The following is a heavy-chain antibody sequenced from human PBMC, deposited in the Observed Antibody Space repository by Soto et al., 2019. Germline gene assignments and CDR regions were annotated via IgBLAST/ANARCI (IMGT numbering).Heavy chain of an antibody. V-gene: IGHV4-59*02. CDR2: INDSGST. J-gene: IGHJ1*01. CDR3: ARGGSNYLPLQH. CDR1: GGSVSGDY. D-gene: IGHD3-10*01. Sequence: SEALSLTCTVSGGSVSGDYWSWVRQPPGKGLEWMGYINDSGSTNFNPSLKSRVTISVDTSKNQFSLNLNSVTAADTAVYYCARGGSNYLPLQHWGQATLVT.